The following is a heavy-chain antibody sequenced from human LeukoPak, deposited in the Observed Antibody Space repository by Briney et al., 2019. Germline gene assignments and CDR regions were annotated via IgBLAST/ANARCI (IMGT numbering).Heavy chain of an antibody. D-gene: IGHD4-23*01. J-gene: IGHJ4*02. CDR1: GGSISSYY. V-gene: IGHV4-59*08. CDR3: ARHDGGQTLFDY. Sequence: SETLSLTCTVSGGSISSYYWSWIRQPPGKGLEWIGYIYYSGSTNYNPSLKSRVTISVDTSKNQFSLKLSSVTAADTAVYYCARHDGGQTLFDYWGLGTLVTVSS. CDR2: IYYSGST.